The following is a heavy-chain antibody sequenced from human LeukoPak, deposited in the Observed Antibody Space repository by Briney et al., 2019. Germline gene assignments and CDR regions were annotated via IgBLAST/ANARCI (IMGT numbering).Heavy chain of an antibody. CDR1: GGTFSSYA. V-gene: IGHV1-69*05. D-gene: IGHD1-20*01. CDR2: IIPIFGTA. Sequence: SVKVSCKASGGTFSSYAISWVRQAPGQGLEWMGGIIPIFGTANYAQKFQGRVTITTDESTSTAYMELSSLRPEDTAVYYCARRHNYWFDPWGQGTLVTVSS. J-gene: IGHJ5*02. CDR3: ARRHNYWFDP.